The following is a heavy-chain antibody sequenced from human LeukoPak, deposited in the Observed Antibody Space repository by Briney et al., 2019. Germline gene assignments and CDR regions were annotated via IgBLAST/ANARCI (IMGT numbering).Heavy chain of an antibody. CDR3: AASLGTTGYYFDY. CDR2: IWYDGSNK. V-gene: IGHV3-33*01. J-gene: IGHJ4*02. Sequence: GGSLRLSCAASGFTFSSYGMHWVRQAPGKGLEWVAVIWYDGSNKYYADSVKGRFTISRDNSKNTLYLQMNSLRAEDTAVYYCAASLGTTGYYFDYWGQGTLVTVSS. CDR1: GFTFSSYG. D-gene: IGHD1-1*01.